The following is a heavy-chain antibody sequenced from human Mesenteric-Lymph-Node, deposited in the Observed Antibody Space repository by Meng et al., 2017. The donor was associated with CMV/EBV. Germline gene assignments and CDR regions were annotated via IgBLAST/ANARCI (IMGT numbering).Heavy chain of an antibody. CDR1: GFTFSSSG. CDR3: AKDQSIAGQYFQH. D-gene: IGHD6-6*01. V-gene: IGHV3-30*02. CDR2: IWYDGSNE. J-gene: IGHJ1*01. Sequence: GGSLRLSCAASGFTFSSSGMHWVRQAPGKGLEWVAVIWYDGSNEYYADSVKGRFTISRDNSKNTLYLQMNSLRAEDTAVYYCAKDQSIAGQYFQHWGQGTLVTVSS.